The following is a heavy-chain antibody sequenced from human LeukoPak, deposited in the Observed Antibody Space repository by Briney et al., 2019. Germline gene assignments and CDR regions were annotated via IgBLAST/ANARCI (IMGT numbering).Heavy chain of an antibody. CDR1: GITLSNYG. Sequence: GGSLRLSCAVSGITLSNYGMSWVRQAPGKGLEWVAGISDLGSRTNYADSVKGRFTISTDHPENTLYLQMNSLRAEDTAVYFCAKRGVVIRVILVGFHKEAYYFDSWGQGALVTVSS. CDR2: ISDLGSRT. V-gene: IGHV3-23*01. D-gene: IGHD3-22*01. CDR3: AKRGVVIRVILVGFHKEAYYFDS. J-gene: IGHJ4*02.